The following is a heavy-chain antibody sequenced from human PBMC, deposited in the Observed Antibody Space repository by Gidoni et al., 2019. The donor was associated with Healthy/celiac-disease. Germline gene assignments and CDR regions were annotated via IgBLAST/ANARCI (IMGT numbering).Heavy chain of an antibody. CDR3: ARDEVTNDAFDI. CDR1: GHIVPSNSAA. D-gene: IGHD2-2*01. J-gene: IGHJ3*02. V-gene: IGHV6-1*01. CDR2: TYYRSKWYN. Sequence: QVQPQQSGPGLAKPSQPLSLTCAISGHIVPSNSAAWNWIRQSPSRVLEWLGRTYYRSKWYNNYAVSVKSRITINPDTSKNQFSLQLNSVTPEDTAVYYCARDEVTNDAFDIWGQGTMVTVSS.